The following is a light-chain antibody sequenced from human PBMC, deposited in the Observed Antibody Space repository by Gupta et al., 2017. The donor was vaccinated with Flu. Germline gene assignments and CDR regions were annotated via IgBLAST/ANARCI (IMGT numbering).Light chain of an antibody. CDR2: DAS. CDR3: QQRSNWPLT. Sequence: EIVLTQSPATLSLSPGERATLSCRASQSISSNLAWYQQKPGQAPRLLIYDASNRATGFPTRFSGSGSGTDFTLTISSLEPEDFAVYYCQQRSNWPLTFGGGTKVEIK. CDR1: QSISSN. V-gene: IGKV3-11*01. J-gene: IGKJ4*01.